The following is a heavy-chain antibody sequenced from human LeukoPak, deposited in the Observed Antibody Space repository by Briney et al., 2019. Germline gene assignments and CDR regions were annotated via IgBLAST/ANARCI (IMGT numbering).Heavy chain of an antibody. CDR2: KSGDGDGT. D-gene: IGHD3-10*01. CDR1: GFTFGHYA. J-gene: IGHJ6*02. V-gene: IGHV3-43*02. Sequence: GGSLRLSCGASGFTFGHYAMQWGRQAPGKGLEWVTVKSGDGDGTHYIDSVKGRFSISRDQSRISLHLQMDTLRAEDTAVYYCAKDRGGFFGSGTSYYFYGMDVWGQGTTVTVSS. CDR3: AKDRGGFFGSGTSYYFYGMDV.